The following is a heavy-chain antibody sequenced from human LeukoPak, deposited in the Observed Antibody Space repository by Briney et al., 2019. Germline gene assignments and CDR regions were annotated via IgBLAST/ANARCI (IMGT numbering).Heavy chain of an antibody. J-gene: IGHJ4*02. V-gene: IGHV3-48*03. CDR3: ARESKIAVAGTGDY. CDR2: INSSGSTI. D-gene: IGHD6-19*01. CDR1: GFTFSSYE. Sequence: PGGSLGLSCAASGFTFSSYEMNWVRQAPGKGLEWVSYINSSGSTIYYADSVKGRFTISRDNAKNSLYLQMNSLRAEDTAVYYCARESKIAVAGTGDYWGQGTLVTVSS.